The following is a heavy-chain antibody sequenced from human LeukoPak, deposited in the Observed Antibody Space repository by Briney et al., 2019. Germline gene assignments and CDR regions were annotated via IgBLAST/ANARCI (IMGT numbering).Heavy chain of an antibody. CDR1: GGSISSYY. D-gene: IGHD4-17*01. Sequence: SETLSLTCTVSGGSISSYYWSWIRQPPGKGLEWIGYIYYSGSTNYNPSLKSRVTISVDTSKNQFSLKLSSVTAADTAVYYCARDLPPLDYGNGFDYWGQGTLVTVSS. CDR3: ARDLPPLDYGNGFDY. J-gene: IGHJ4*02. CDR2: IYYSGST. V-gene: IGHV4-59*12.